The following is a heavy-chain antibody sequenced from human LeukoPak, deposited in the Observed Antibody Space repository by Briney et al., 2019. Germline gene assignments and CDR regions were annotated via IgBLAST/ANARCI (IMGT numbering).Heavy chain of an antibody. CDR1: GYTFTSYG. Sequence: ASVKVSCKASGYTFTSYGVSWVRQAPGQGLEWMGWISGYNGNTNYAQKVQGRGTMTTDTSTSTAYMELRSLRSDDTAVYYCARGRAYYYDNSGIYHFDYWGRGTLVTVSS. CDR2: ISGYNGNT. V-gene: IGHV1-18*01. D-gene: IGHD3-22*01. J-gene: IGHJ4*02. CDR3: ARGRAYYYDNSGIYHFDY.